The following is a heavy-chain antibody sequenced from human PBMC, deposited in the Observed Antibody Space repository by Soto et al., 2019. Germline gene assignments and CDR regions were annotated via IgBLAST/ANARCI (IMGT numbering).Heavy chain of an antibody. CDR2: IYYTGST. D-gene: IGHD3-10*01. Sequence: QVQLQESGPGLAKPSQTLSLTCTVSGGSISSGRYYWSWIRQHPGKGLEWIGYIYYTGSTYYNPSLKSRVTISVDTSKNQFSLKLSSVTAADTAVYYCATLYMVRGVRTFDYWGQGTLVTVSS. CDR1: GGSISSGRYY. J-gene: IGHJ4*02. V-gene: IGHV4-31*03. CDR3: ATLYMVRGVRTFDY.